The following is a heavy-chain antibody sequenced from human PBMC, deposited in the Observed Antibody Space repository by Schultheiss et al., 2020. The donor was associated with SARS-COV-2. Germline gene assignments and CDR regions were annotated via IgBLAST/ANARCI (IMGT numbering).Heavy chain of an antibody. CDR3: ARATVTNYYYYYGMDV. V-gene: IGHV4-59*08. CDR2: IYYTGTT. CDR1: GGSISGFY. J-gene: IGHJ6*02. Sequence: SETLSLTCTVSGGSISGFYWSWIRQPPGKELEWIGYIYYTGTTNYNPSLKSRVTMSVDTSKNQFSLSLSSVTAADTAVYYCARATVTNYYYYYGMDVWGQGTTVTVSS. D-gene: IGHD4-17*01.